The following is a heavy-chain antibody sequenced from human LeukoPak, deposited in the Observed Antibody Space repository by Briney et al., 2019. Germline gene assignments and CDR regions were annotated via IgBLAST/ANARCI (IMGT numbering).Heavy chain of an antibody. V-gene: IGHV4-59*01. CDR2: IYYSGST. CDR1: GGSISSYY. CDR3: ARGWHYYDSSGYYYSGGFGFDP. Sequence: PSETLSLTCTVSGGSISSYYWSWIRQPPGKGLEWIGYIYYSGSTNYNPSLKSRVTISVDTSKNQFSLKLSSVTAADTAVYYCARGWHYYDSSGYYYSGGFGFDPWGRGTLVTVSS. J-gene: IGHJ5*02. D-gene: IGHD3-22*01.